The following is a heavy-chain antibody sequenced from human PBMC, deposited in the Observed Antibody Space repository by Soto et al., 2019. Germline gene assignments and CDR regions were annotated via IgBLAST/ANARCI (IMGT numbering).Heavy chain of an antibody. CDR2: INHSGST. CDR1: GGSFSGYY. J-gene: IGHJ4*02. V-gene: IGHV4-34*01. Sequence: QVQLQQWGAGLLKPSETLSLTCAVYGGSFSGYYWSWIRQPPGKGLEWIGEINHSGSTNYNPSLKSRVTISVDTSKNQFSLKLSSVTAADTAVYYCARFSEYSYAMDYWGQGTLVTVSS. D-gene: IGHD5-18*01. CDR3: ARFSEYSYAMDY.